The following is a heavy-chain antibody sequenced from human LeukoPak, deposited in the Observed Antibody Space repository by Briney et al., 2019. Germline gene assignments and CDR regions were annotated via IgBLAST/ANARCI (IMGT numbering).Heavy chain of an antibody. D-gene: IGHD6-13*01. Sequence: GRSLRLSCAASGFTFDDYAMHWVRQAPGKGLEWVSGIGWNSGGIVYADSVKGRFTISRDNAKNSLYLQMNRLGAEDTALYYCVKVTAAGFVDHWGQGTLVTVSS. CDR1: GFTFDDYA. CDR3: VKVTAAGFVDH. V-gene: IGHV3-9*01. J-gene: IGHJ4*02. CDR2: IGWNSGGI.